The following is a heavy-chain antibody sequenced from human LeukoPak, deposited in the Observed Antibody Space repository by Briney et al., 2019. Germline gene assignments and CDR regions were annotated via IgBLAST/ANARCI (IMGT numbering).Heavy chain of an antibody. CDR1: GGTFSSYA. Sequence: SVKVSCKASGGTFSSYAISWVRQAPGQGLEWMGGIIPIFGTENYAQKFQGRVTIPTDESTSTAYMELSSLRSEDTAVYYCARTLDMSGAGGVYYYYMDVWGKGTTVTVSS. V-gene: IGHV1-69*05. CDR3: ARTLDMSGAGGVYYYYMDV. D-gene: IGHD3-16*01. J-gene: IGHJ6*03. CDR2: IIPIFGTE.